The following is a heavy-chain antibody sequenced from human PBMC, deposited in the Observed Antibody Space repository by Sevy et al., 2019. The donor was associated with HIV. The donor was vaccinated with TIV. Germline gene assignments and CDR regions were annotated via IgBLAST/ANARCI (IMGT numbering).Heavy chain of an antibody. V-gene: IGHV1-8*02. CDR1: GDTFSTYD. D-gene: IGHD3-3*01. J-gene: IGHJ6*02. CDR2: MSPKSGST. CDR3: ASGGSGDVWNYGYYYYGMDV. Sequence: ASVKVSCKASGDTFSTYDINWVRQAPGQGLEWMGWMSPKSGSTGFAQKFQGRLTMTRDTSINIAYMELSSLGSEDTAVYYCASGGSGDVWNYGYYYYGMDVWGQGTTVTVSS.